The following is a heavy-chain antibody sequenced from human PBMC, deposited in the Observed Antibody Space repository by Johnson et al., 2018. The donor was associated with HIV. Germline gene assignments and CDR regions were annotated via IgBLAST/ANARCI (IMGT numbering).Heavy chain of an antibody. CDR2: IKEDGSEK. CDR3: ARPIARGASDI. CDR1: GFTFSSSW. V-gene: IGHV3-7*03. D-gene: IGHD3-10*01. J-gene: IGHJ3*02. Sequence: VQLVESGGGVVQPGRSLRLSCAASGFTFSSSWMHWVCQAPEKGLQWVANIKEDGSEKYYVYSVRVRFTISRDNAKNSLYLQMNSLRVEDTAVYYCARPIARGASDIWGQGTMVTVSS.